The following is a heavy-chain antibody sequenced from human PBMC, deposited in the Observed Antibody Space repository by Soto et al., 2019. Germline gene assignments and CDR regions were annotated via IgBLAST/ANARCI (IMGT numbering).Heavy chain of an antibody. CDR2: IHYSGST. CDR3: ERDYRVTEIFGVIINYAVDV. D-gene: IGHD3-3*01. V-gene: IGHV4-61*01. J-gene: IGHJ6*02. Sequence: SETLSLTCTVSGGSVSSGTYYWSWIRQPPGKGLEWIGYIHYSGSTTYNPSLKSRVTISVDTSKNQFSLKLSSVTAADTAVYYSERDYRVTEIFGVIINYAVDVWRQGTPVTVSS. CDR1: GGSVSSGTYY.